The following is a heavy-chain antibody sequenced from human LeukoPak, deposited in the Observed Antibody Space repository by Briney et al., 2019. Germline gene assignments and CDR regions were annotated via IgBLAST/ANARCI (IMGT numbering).Heavy chain of an antibody. Sequence: GASVKVSCKASGGTFSSYAISWVRQAPGRGLEWMGGIIPIFGTANYAQKFQGRVTITADESTSTAYMELSSLRSEDTAVYYCARDLVVPAAMDYYYYYMDVWGKGTTVTISS. CDR2: IIPIFGTA. J-gene: IGHJ6*03. CDR1: GGTFSSYA. V-gene: IGHV1-69*13. CDR3: ARDLVVPAAMDYYYYYMDV. D-gene: IGHD2-2*01.